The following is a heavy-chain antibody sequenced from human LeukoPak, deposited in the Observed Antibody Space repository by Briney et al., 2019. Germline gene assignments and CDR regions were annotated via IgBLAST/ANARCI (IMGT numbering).Heavy chain of an antibody. CDR3: ARYREAYDHLPYALDI. J-gene: IGHJ3*02. CDR2: IYASGNI. CDR1: GVSVSTTDYF. D-gene: IGHD5-24*01. V-gene: IGHV4-61*02. Sequence: SQTLSLTCTVSGVSVSTTDYFWNWIRQPAGKGLEWLGRIYASGNIHYNPSLKSRVTMSLDTSKNQLSMKMNSVSAADSAVYFCARYREAYDHLPYALDIWGRGTVVTVSS.